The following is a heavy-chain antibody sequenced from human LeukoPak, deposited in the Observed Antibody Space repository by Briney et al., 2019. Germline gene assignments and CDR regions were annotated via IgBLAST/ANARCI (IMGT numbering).Heavy chain of an antibody. CDR1: RGYLRRGKYY. D-gene: IGHD2-15*01. CDR2: SYTSGTT. CDR3: ARGSRGTVVVAASAFYI. Sequence: PSQTLSHACSVHRGYLRRGKYYSTCFRQPAVDGLDRSWRSYTSGTTDYNPSLRTRVTISVDASTNQFSLKLRSVTAADTAVYYCARGSRGTVVVAASAFYIWGQVTFLSVSS. J-gene: IGHJ3*02. V-gene: IGHV4-61*02.